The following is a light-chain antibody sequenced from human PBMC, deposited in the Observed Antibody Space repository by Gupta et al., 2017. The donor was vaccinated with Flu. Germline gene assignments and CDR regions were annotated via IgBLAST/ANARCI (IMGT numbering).Light chain of an antibody. CDR3: QAWDSDSAEVV. CDR1: LGEKF. Sequence: LGEKFPSWYQQKPGQSPLLVIFEIYRRPSGIPERFSGSVFGNTATLTISGTPAMDEADYYCQAWDSDSAEVVFGGGTKLTVL. J-gene: IGLJ2*01. CDR2: EIY. V-gene: IGLV3-1*01.